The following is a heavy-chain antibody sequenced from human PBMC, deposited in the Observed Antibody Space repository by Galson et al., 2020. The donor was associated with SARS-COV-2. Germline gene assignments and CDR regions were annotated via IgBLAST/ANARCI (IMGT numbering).Heavy chain of an antibody. D-gene: IGHD3-22*01. J-gene: IGHJ6*03. CDR3: ARDLGYYYDSSGLSRPLYYYYYMDV. Sequence: SVKVSCKASGGTFSSYAISWVRQAPGQGLEWMGGIIPILGIANYAQKFQGRVTITADKSTSTAYMELSSLRSEDTAVYYCARDLGYYYDSSGLSRPLYYYYYMDVWGKGTTVTVSS. CDR1: GGTFSSYA. V-gene: IGHV1-69*10. CDR2: IIPILGIA.